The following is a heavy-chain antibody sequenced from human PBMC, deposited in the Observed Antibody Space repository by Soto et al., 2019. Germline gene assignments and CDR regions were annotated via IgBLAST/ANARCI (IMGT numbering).Heavy chain of an antibody. CDR3: ARERITMVPGALGPYYYYGMDV. CDR2: INPNSGGT. D-gene: IGHD3-10*01. CDR1: GYTFTGYY. Sequence: ASVKVSCKASGYTFTGYYMHWVRQAPGPGLEWMGWINPNSGGTNYAQKFQGWVTMTRDTSISTAYMELSRLRSDDTAVYYCARERITMVPGALGPYYYYGMDVWGQGTTVTVSS. V-gene: IGHV1-2*04. J-gene: IGHJ6*02.